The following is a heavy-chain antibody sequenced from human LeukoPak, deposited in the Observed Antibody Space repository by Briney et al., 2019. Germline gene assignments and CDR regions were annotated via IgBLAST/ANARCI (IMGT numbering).Heavy chain of an antibody. CDR3: ARDGDGYNSFDY. Sequence: ASVKVSCKASGGTFSSYAISWVRQAPGQGLEWMGWISAYNGNTNYAQKLQGRVTMTTDTSTSTAYMELRSLRSDDTAVYYCARDGDGYNSFDYWGQGTLVTVSS. J-gene: IGHJ4*02. CDR1: GGTFSSYA. CDR2: ISAYNGNT. D-gene: IGHD5-24*01. V-gene: IGHV1-18*01.